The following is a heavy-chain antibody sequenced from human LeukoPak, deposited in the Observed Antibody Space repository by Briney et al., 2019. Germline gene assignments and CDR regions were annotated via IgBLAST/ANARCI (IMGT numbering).Heavy chain of an antibody. J-gene: IGHJ4*02. Sequence: ASVKVSCKTSGYTFTTYGILWVRQAPGQGLEWMGWISGYNGNTNFARKLQGRVTMTTDTSTSTAYMELRSLRSDDTAVYYCARDGTRSVIVGAEDGFDYWGQGTLVTVSS. CDR3: ARDGTRSVIVGAEDGFDY. CDR1: GYTFTTYG. CDR2: ISGYNGNT. D-gene: IGHD1-26*01. V-gene: IGHV1-18*01.